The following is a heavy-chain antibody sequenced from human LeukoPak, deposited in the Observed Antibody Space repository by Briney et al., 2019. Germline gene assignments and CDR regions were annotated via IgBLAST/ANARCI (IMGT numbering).Heavy chain of an antibody. D-gene: IGHD6-6*01. J-gene: IGHJ6*02. V-gene: IGHV4-59*08. Sequence: SETLSLTCAVSGGSISSYYWTWIRLPPGKGLEWVGYIQNSAIYRAKIKSSPSLQSRVSLSIDTSKNQVSLTVNSVTAADTAVYYCARLSSTLYYSMDVWGPGTAVTVSS. CDR3: ARLSSTLYYSMDV. CDR1: GGSISSYY. CDR2: IQNSAIYRAKI.